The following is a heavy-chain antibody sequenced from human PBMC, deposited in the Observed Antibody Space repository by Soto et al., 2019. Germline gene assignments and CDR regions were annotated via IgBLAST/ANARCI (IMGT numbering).Heavy chain of an antibody. CDR3: VRDEGTGSRGDS. CDR2: ISPDGSTI. CDR1: GFTFSTFW. J-gene: IGHJ4*02. V-gene: IGHV3-74*01. D-gene: IGHD2-2*01. Sequence: GGSLRLSCAASGFTFSTFWMHWVRQDPGKELVWVSRISPDGSTITYADSVKGRFTISGDNAKDTLYLQMNSMRAEDTAVYYSVRDEGTGSRGDSWGQGALVTGSS.